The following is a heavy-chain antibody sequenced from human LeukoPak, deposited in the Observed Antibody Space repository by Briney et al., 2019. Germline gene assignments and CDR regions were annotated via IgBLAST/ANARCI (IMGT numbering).Heavy chain of an antibody. V-gene: IGHV1-18*01. CDR3: AREVEMATIPGY. J-gene: IGHJ4*02. CDR2: ISAYNGNT. CDR1: GYTFTSYG. Sequence: VSVKVSCKASGYTFTSYGISWVRQAPGQGLEWMGWISAYNGNTNYAQKLQGRVTMTTDTSTSTAYMELRSLRSDDTAVYYCAREVEMATIPGYWGQGTLVTVSS. D-gene: IGHD5-24*01.